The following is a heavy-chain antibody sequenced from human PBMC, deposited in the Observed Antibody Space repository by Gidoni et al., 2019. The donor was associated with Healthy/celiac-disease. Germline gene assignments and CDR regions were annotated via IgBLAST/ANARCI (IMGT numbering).Heavy chain of an antibody. V-gene: IGHV1-69*01. CDR1: GGTFSSYA. D-gene: IGHD3-10*01. J-gene: IGHJ3*02. CDR3: ASRGVADAFDI. Sequence: DVKKPGSSVKVSCKASGGTFSSYAISWLRQAPGQGLEWMGGIIPIFGKANYAQKFQGRVTITADESTSTAYMELSSLRSEDTAVYYCASRGVADAFDIWGQGTMVTVSS. CDR2: IIPIFGKA.